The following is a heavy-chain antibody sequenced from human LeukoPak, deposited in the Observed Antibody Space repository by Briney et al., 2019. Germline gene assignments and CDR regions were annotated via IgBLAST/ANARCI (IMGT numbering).Heavy chain of an antibody. CDR3: ARDWEQGH. J-gene: IGHJ4*02. Sequence: SETLSLTCTVSGGSIGNFFWSWIQQSPGEGLEWIGFIYENGRTSYNPSLKSRVTISVDMSKNQFSLRLTSMTAADTAVYYCARDWEQGHWGRGILVTVTS. CDR1: GGSIGNFF. V-gene: IGHV4-59*01. CDR2: IYENGRT. D-gene: IGHD1-26*01.